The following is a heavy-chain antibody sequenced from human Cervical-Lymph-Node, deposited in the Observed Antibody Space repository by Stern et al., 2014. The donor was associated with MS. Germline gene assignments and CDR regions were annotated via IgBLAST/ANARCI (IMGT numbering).Heavy chain of an antibody. Sequence: QVQLQESGPGLVKPSGTLSLTCAVSGGSISNSNWWSWVRRPPGKGLEWIGEIYHSGSTNYKPSLKSRVTISIDKSTHQLSLKLRSGTAADTAVYYCARKEGYYYYGMDVWGHGTTVTVSS. J-gene: IGHJ6*02. CDR2: IYHSGST. CDR1: GGSISNSNW. V-gene: IGHV4-4*02. CDR3: ARKEGYYYYGMDV. D-gene: IGHD6-13*01.